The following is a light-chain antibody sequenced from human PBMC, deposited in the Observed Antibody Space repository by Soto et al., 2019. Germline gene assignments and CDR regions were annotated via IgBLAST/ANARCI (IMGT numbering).Light chain of an antibody. J-gene: IGLJ2*01. CDR1: TGAVTSGHY. V-gene: IGLV7-46*01. CDR2: DTS. CDR3: LLSYSGARGV. Sequence: QDVVTQEPSLTVSPGGKVTLTCGSRTGAVTSGHYPYWFQQKPGQAPRTLIYDTSNKHSWTPARFSGSLLGGKAALTLSGAQPEDEAEYYCLLSYSGARGVFGGGTKVTVL.